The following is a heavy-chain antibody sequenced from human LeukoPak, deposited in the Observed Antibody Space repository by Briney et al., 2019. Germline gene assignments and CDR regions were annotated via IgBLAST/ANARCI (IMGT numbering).Heavy chain of an antibody. CDR1: GGSSSSYY. V-gene: IGHV4-59*08. J-gene: IGHJ4*02. Sequence: SETLSRTGTVSGGSSSSYYWSWIRQPPGKGLEWIGYIYYSGSINYNPSLKSRVTISVDTSKNQFSLKLSSVTAADTAVYYCARHREPSLWFEEHDYWGQGTLVTVSS. D-gene: IGHD3-10*01. CDR2: IYYSGSI. CDR3: ARHREPSLWFEEHDY.